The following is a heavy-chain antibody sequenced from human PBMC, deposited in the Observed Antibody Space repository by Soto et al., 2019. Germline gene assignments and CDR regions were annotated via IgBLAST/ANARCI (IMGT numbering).Heavy chain of an antibody. CDR1: GASISSSSYY. CDR2: IYYSGST. CDR3: ARGCYSSWRIDY. D-gene: IGHD6-6*01. J-gene: IGHJ4*02. V-gene: IGHV4-39*01. Sequence: QLQLQESGPGLVKPSETLSLTCTVSGASISSSSYYWGWIRQPPGKGLEWIGSIYYSGSTYYNPSRKSRVTISVDTSKNQFSLKLSSVTAADTAVYYCARGCYSSWRIDYWGQGTLVTVSS.